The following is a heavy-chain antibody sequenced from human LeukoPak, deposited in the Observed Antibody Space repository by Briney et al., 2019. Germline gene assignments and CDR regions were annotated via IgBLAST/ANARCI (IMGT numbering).Heavy chain of an antibody. CDR1: GFTFSSYS. V-gene: IGHV3-21*01. J-gene: IGHJ4*02. D-gene: IGHD6-19*01. CDR3: ARDSRVAGIDY. Sequence: PGGSLRLFCAASGFTFSSYSMNWVRQAPGKGLEWVSSISSSSSYIYYADSVKGRFTISRDNAKNSLYLQMTSLSAEDTAVYYCARDSRVAGIDYWGQGPLVTVSS. CDR2: ISSSSSYI.